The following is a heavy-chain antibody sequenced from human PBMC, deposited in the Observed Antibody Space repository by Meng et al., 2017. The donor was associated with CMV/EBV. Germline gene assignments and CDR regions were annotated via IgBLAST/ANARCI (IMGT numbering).Heavy chain of an antibody. CDR2: MNPNSGNT. CDR3: ARDLGVEIVVAPRGGY. CDR1: GYTFTSYD. J-gene: IGHJ4*02. V-gene: IGHV1-8*01. D-gene: IGHD3-22*01. Sequence: ASVKVSCKASGYTFTSYDINWVRQATGQGLEWMGWMNPNSGNTGYAQKFQGRVTMTRNTSISTAYMELSSLRSEDTAVYYCARDLGVEIVVAPRGGYWGQGTLVTVSS.